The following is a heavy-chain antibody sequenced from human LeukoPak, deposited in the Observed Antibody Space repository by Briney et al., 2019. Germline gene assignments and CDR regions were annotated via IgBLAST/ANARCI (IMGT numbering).Heavy chain of an antibody. D-gene: IGHD6-6*01. CDR1: GFDFSSNW. Sequence: GGSLRLSCAASGFDFSSNWMHWVRHAPGQGLVWVSRIKGDGISTNYADSVKGRFTISRDIAKNTLYLQMNSLRAEDTAVYYCAKDPYRYSSSSPDYWGQGTLVTVSS. CDR2: IKGDGIST. J-gene: IGHJ4*02. CDR3: AKDPYRYSSSSPDY. V-gene: IGHV3-74*01.